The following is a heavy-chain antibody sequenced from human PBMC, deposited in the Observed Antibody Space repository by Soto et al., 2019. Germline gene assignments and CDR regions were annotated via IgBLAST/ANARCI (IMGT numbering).Heavy chain of an antibody. Sequence: QVQLVQSGAEVKKPGSSVNVSCKASGGTFSGYAISWVRQAPGQGLAWMGGVIPMFGTANYAQKFQGRATVTSDESTSTAYMELCSLRSEDTAVYYCAREGSDGYKGIEYWGQGTLVTVSS. V-gene: IGHV1-69*01. J-gene: IGHJ4*02. CDR3: AREGSDGYKGIEY. CDR1: GGTFSGYA. CDR2: VIPMFGTA. D-gene: IGHD5-12*01.